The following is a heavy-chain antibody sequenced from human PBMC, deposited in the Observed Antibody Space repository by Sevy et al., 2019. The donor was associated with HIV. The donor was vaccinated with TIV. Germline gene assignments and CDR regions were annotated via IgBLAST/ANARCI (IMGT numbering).Heavy chain of an antibody. D-gene: IGHD3-22*01. CDR2: FDPEDGET. V-gene: IGHV1-24*01. CDR3: ATTKDYYDSSGYPFDD. CDR1: GSTLTKLS. Sequence: ASVKVSCKVSGSTLTKLSMHWVRQAPGKGLEWTATFDPEDGETIYAQKFQGRVTMTEDTSTDTAYMELSSLRSEDTAVYYCATTKDYYDSSGYPFDDWSQGTLVTVSS. J-gene: IGHJ4*02.